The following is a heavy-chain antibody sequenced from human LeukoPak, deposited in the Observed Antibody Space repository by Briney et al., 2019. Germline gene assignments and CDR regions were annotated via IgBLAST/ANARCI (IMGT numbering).Heavy chain of an antibody. CDR1: GYTFTSYA. V-gene: IGHV7-4-1*02. Sequence: ASVKASCKASGYTFTSYAMNWVRQAPGQGLEWMGWINTNTGNPTYAQGFTGRFVFSLDTSVSTAYLQISSLKAEDTAVYYCARTGYSYGSSLYYFDYWGQGTLVTVSS. J-gene: IGHJ4*02. CDR2: INTNTGNP. CDR3: ARTGYSYGSSLYYFDY. D-gene: IGHD5-18*01.